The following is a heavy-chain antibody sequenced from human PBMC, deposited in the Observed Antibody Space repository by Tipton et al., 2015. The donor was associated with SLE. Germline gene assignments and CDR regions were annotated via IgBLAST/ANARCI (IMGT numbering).Heavy chain of an antibody. V-gene: IGHV3-48*03. CDR2: IGSSGSTI. Sequence: GSLRLSCAASGFTFSSFEMHWVRQSPGKGLEWVSHIGSSGSTIHYADSVKGRFSISRDNAKNALYLQLSSLRGEDTAVYYCARRRQFVRDFHFDSWGQGTLVTVSS. D-gene: IGHD6-6*01. CDR1: GFTFSSFE. J-gene: IGHJ4*02. CDR3: ARRRQFVRDFHFDS.